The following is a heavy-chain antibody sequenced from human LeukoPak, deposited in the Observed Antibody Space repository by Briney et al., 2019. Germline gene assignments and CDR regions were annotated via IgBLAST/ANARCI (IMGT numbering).Heavy chain of an antibody. Sequence: GGSLRLSCVASGFALSDSWMHWVRQAPGKGLEWVSSITGGHYATYNTDSVKGRFTISRDNAKNTLYLQMNSLRADDTAIYYCTKDPNGDYIGAFDPWGQGTLVTVSS. D-gene: IGHD4-17*01. CDR2: ITGGHYAT. CDR3: TKDPNGDYIGAFDP. V-gene: IGHV3-23*01. CDR1: GFALSDSW. J-gene: IGHJ5*02.